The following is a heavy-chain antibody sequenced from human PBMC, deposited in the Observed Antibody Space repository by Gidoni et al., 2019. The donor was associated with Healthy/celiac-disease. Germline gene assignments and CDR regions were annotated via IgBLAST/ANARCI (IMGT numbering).Heavy chain of an antibody. CDR3: ARDRGNILSSGWYYFDY. Sequence: QVQLVESGGGVVQPGRSLRLSCAASGFTFSSYGMHWVRQAPGKGLEWVAVIWYDGSNKYYADSVKGRFTISRDNSKNTLYLQMNSLRAEDTAVYYCARDRGNILSSGWYYFDYWGQGTLVTVSS. D-gene: IGHD6-19*01. J-gene: IGHJ4*02. V-gene: IGHV3-33*01. CDR1: GFTFSSYG. CDR2: IWYDGSNK.